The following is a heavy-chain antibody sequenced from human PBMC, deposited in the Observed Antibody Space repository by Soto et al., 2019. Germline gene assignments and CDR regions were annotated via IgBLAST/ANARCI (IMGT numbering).Heavy chain of an antibody. CDR3: GAPPLYDFWSGYWGPVNFDY. D-gene: IGHD3-3*01. CDR1: GFTFSSYA. J-gene: IGHJ4*02. Sequence: PGGSLRLSCAAFGFTFSSYAVSWVRQAPGKGLEWVSAISGSGGSTYYADSVKGRFTISRDNSKNTLYLQMNSLRAEDTAVYYCGAPPLYDFWSGYWGPVNFDYWGQGTLVTVSS. V-gene: IGHV3-23*01. CDR2: ISGSGGST.